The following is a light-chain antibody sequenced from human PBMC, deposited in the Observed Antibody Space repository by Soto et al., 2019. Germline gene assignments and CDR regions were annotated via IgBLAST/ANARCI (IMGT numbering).Light chain of an antibody. J-gene: IGKJ1*01. CDR3: QKSDTYSRK. CDR1: QSSSSW. V-gene: IGKV1-5*01. Sequence: DIQMTQSPSTFSASVVAIVTITGGASQSSSSWLAWYQQKPGKAPKLLIYDASSLERGVPSRFSGSGSGTEFTLTISSLQPDDFATYYCQKSDTYSRKCGQGNKGDIK. CDR2: DAS.